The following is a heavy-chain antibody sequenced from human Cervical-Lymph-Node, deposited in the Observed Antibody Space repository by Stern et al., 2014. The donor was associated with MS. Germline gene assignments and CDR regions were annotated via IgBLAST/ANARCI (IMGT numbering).Heavy chain of an antibody. CDR1: GYTFTSYW. CDR3: ARRRSAAAASSGWFDP. CDR2: IHPADSDI. V-gene: IGHV5-51*03. J-gene: IGHJ5*02. Sequence: EVQLVESGAEVKKPGESLKISCQGSGYTFTSYWIGWVRQMPGKGLEWMGIIHPADSDIRYSPSFQGQVTISADKSITTAYLQWRSLEASDTALYYCARRRSAAAASSGWFDPWGQGTLVTVSS. D-gene: IGHD6-25*01.